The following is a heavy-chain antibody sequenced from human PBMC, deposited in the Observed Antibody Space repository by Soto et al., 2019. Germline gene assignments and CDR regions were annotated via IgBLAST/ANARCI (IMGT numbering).Heavy chain of an antibody. V-gene: IGHV4-4*02. D-gene: IGHD6-19*01. J-gene: IGHJ4*02. CDR2: MHHSGSS. Sequence: QVQLQQSGPGLVEPSGTLSLTCAVSGGSVNSPNWWNWVRQPPETGLEWIGEMHHSGSSNYNPSLKTRITLSVDKSNNELSMNLNSVTAADTAIYSCGRANSSGSPIDYWGQGILVTVSS. CDR3: GRANSSGSPIDY. CDR1: GGSVNSPNW.